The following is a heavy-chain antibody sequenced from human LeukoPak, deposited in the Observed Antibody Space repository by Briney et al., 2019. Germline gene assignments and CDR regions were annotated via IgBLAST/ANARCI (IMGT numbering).Heavy chain of an antibody. D-gene: IGHD3-22*01. CDR2: ISAYNGNT. Sequence: GASVKVSCKASGGTFTSYGISWVRQAPGQGLEWMGWISAYNGNTNYAQKLQGRVTMTTDTSTSTAYMELRSLRSDDTAVYYCARDYYDSSGYYTTDYWGQGTLVTVSS. CDR1: GGTFTSYG. V-gene: IGHV1-18*01. J-gene: IGHJ4*02. CDR3: ARDYYDSSGYYTTDY.